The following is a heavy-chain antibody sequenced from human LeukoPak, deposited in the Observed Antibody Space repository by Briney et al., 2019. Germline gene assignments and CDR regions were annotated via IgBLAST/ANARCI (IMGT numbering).Heavy chain of an antibody. Sequence: SETLSLTCAVYGGSFSGYYWSWIRQPPGKGLEWIGEINHSGSTNYNPSLTSRVTISVDTSKNQFSLKLSSVTAADTAVYYGAIYHSATFRPRSYYSANWGQGALVTVSS. J-gene: IGHJ4*02. CDR3: AIYHSATFRPRSYYSAN. V-gene: IGHV4-34*01. D-gene: IGHD3-10*01. CDR1: GGSFSGYY. CDR2: INHSGST.